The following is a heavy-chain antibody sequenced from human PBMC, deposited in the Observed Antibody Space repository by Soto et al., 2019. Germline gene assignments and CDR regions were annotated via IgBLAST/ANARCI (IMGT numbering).Heavy chain of an antibody. J-gene: IGHJ6*02. Sequence: GASVKVSCKASGYTFTSYGISWVRPAPGQGLEWMGWISAYNGNTNYAQKLQGRVTMTTDTSTSTAYMELRSLRSDDTAVYYCARDLRLLWFGELFLSVGYYYGMDVWGQGTTVTVSS. CDR1: GYTFTSYG. CDR2: ISAYNGNT. CDR3: ARDLRLLWFGELFLSVGYYYGMDV. D-gene: IGHD3-10*01. V-gene: IGHV1-18*01.